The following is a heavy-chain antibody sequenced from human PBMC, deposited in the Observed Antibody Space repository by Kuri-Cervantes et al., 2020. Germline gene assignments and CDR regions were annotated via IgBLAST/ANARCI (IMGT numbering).Heavy chain of an antibody. D-gene: IGHD3-22*01. V-gene: IGHV4-61*01. Sequence: ESLKISCSVSGVSVSSGSYYWTWIRQSPGKGLEWIGDIYYSGSTNFNPSLKSRVTISVDTSKNQFSLKLSSVTAADTAVYYCARRDYYYDLFDFWGQGTLVTVSS. J-gene: IGHJ4*02. CDR3: ARRDYYYDLFDF. CDR1: GVSVSSGSYY. CDR2: IYYSGST.